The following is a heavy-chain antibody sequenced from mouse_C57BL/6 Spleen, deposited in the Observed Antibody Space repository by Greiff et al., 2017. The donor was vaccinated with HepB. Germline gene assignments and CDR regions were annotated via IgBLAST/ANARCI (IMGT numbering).Heavy chain of an antibody. CDR2: IYPGSGST. J-gene: IGHJ1*03. Sequence: QVHVKQPGAELVKPGASVKMSCTASGYTFTSYWITWVKQRPGQGLEWIGDIYPGSGSTNYNEKFKSKGTLTVDTASSTAYMQLSSLTSEDSAVYYCARRNYGSRTRYFDVWGTGTTVTVSS. CDR3: ARRNYGSRTRYFDV. CDR1: GYTFTSYW. V-gene: IGHV1-55*01. D-gene: IGHD1-1*01.